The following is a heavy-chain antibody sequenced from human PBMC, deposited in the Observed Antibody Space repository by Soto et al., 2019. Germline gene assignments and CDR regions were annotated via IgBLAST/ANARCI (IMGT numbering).Heavy chain of an antibody. Sequence: NPSETLSLTCAVYGGSFSGYYWSWIRQPPGKGLEWIGEINHSGSTNYNPSLKSRVTISVDTSKNQFSLKLSSVTAADTAVYYCARNGITMVRGVIKYYYYYGMDVWGQGTTVTVSS. V-gene: IGHV4-34*01. CDR2: INHSGST. CDR1: GGSFSGYY. D-gene: IGHD3-10*01. CDR3: ARNGITMVRGVIKYYYYYGMDV. J-gene: IGHJ6*02.